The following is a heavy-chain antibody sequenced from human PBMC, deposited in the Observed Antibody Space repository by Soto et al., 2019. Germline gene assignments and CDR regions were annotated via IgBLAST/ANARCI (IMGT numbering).Heavy chain of an antibody. CDR1: GFTFSNAW. Sequence: GSLLLACAASGFTFSNAWMSWVRQAPGKGLEWVGRIKSKTDGGTTDYAAPVKGRFTFSRDDSENTLYLQMNSLKTEDTAVYYCTKDPILTGYYSYYYYYGMDVWGQGTTVTVYS. CDR2: IKSKTDGGTT. D-gene: IGHD3-9*01. J-gene: IGHJ6*02. V-gene: IGHV3-15*01. CDR3: TKDPILTGYYSYYYYYGMDV.